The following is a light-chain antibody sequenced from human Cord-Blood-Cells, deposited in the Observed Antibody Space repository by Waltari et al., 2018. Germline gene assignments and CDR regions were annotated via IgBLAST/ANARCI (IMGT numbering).Light chain of an antibody. Sequence: DIEMTQSQSSLSAAVGDRVAITCRASQSISSYLNWYQQKPGKAPKLLIYAASSLQSGVPSRFSGSGSGKDFTLTISSLQPEDFATYYCQQSYSTPWTFGQGTKVEIK. CDR3: QQSYSTPWT. V-gene: IGKV1-39*01. CDR1: QSISSY. CDR2: AAS. J-gene: IGKJ1*01.